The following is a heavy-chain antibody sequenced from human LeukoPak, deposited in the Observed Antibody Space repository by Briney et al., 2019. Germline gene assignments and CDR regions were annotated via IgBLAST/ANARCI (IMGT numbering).Heavy chain of an antibody. Sequence: PGGSLRLSCAASGFTFSSYSMNWVRQAPGKGLEWVSYISSSSTIYYADSVKGRFTISRDNAKNSLYLQMNSLRAEDTAVYYCARVRLKYDSSGYTLGMDVWGQGTTVTVSS. CDR1: GFTFSSYS. CDR2: ISSSSTI. D-gene: IGHD3-22*01. J-gene: IGHJ6*02. CDR3: ARVRLKYDSSGYTLGMDV. V-gene: IGHV3-48*04.